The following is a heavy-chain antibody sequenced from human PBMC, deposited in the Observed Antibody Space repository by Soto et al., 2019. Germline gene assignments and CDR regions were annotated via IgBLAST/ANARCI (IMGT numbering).Heavy chain of an antibody. CDR2: ISAYNGNT. J-gene: IGHJ3*02. CDR3: ARSTLYDSSGYKGLRHDAFDI. Sequence: ASVKVSCKASGYTFTSYGISWVRQAPGQGLEWMGWISAYNGNTKYAQKLQGRVTMTTDTSTSTAYMELRSLRSDDTATYYCARSTLYDSSGYKGLRHDAFDIWGQGTMVTVSS. V-gene: IGHV1-18*01. D-gene: IGHD3-22*01. CDR1: GYTFTSYG.